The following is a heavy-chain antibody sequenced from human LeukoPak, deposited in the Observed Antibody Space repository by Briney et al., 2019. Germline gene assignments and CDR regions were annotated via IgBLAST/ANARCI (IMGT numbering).Heavy chain of an antibody. Sequence: KPGESLRLSCAASGFTFSSYTMHWIRQAPGKGLEWVSSISGSNSYIFYADSVKGRFTVSRDNAKDSLYLQMNSLRAEDTAVYYCARALTTLTYEGYWGQGTLVTVSS. D-gene: IGHD1-1*01. V-gene: IGHV3-21*01. CDR2: ISGSNSYI. CDR1: GFTFSSYT. CDR3: ARALTTLTYEGY. J-gene: IGHJ4*02.